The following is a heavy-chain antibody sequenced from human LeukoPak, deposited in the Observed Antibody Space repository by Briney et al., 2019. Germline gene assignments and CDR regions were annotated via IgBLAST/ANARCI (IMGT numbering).Heavy chain of an antibody. J-gene: IGHJ4*02. CDR3: ASSNIVATWGIDY. CDR2: ITPNSGGT. Sequence: AASVKVSCKASGYTFSAYYMHWVRRAPGQGFEWMGWITPNSGGTNYAKKFQGRVTMTRDTSINTAYMDLSSLRSDDTAMYYCASSNIVATWGIDYWGQGTLVTVSS. CDR1: GYTFSAYY. D-gene: IGHD5-12*01. V-gene: IGHV1-2*02.